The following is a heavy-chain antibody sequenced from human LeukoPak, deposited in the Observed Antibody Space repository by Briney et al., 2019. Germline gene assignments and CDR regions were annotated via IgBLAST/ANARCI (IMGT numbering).Heavy chain of an antibody. D-gene: IGHD5-18*01. Sequence: GGSLRLSCAASGFTFDDYGMSWVRQAPGKGLEWVSGISWNSGSIGYADSVKGRFTISRDNAKNSLYLQMNSLRAEDTALYYCAKSSYSYGLWYFDYWGQGTLVTVSS. V-gene: IGHV3-9*01. CDR3: AKSSYSYGLWYFDY. CDR1: GFTFDDYG. CDR2: ISWNSGSI. J-gene: IGHJ4*02.